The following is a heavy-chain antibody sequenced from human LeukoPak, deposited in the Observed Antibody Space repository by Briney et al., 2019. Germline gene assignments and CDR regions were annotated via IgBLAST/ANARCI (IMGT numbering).Heavy chain of an antibody. J-gene: IGHJ4*02. CDR2: IYYSGST. CDR3: ARPRGSYFDFDY. D-gene: IGHD1-26*01. Sequence: SGTLSLTCTVSGGSISSSSYYWGWIRQPPGKGLEWIGSIYYSGSTYYNPSLESRVTISVDTSRNQFSLKLSSVTAADTAVYYCARPRGSYFDFDYWGQGTLVTVSS. V-gene: IGHV4-39*01. CDR1: GGSISSSSYY.